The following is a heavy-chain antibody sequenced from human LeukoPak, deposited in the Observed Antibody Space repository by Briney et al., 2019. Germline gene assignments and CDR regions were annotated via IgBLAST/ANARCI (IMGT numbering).Heavy chain of an antibody. J-gene: IGHJ1*01. CDR3: ASDSYSPEYFRH. CDR1: GFSVSNNY. Sequence: PGGSLRLSCAASGFSVSNNYMSWVRQAPGKGPEWVSVIYSGGSTFYADSVKGRFTISRDNSKNTLYLQMNSLRAEDTAVYYCASDSYSPEYFRHWGQGTLVTVSS. D-gene: IGHD2-15*01. CDR2: IYSGGST. V-gene: IGHV3-66*01.